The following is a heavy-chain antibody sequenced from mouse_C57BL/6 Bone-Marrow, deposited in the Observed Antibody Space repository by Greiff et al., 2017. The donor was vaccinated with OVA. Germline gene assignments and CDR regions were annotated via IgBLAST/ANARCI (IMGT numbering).Heavy chain of an antibody. V-gene: IGHV1-64*01. Sequence: VQLQQPGAELVKPGASVKLSCKASGYTFTSYWMHWVKQRPGQGLEWIGMIHPNSGSTNYNEKLKSKATLTVDKSSSTAYMQLSSLTSEDSAVYYCAIDSSGYLSWFAYWGQGTLVTVSA. D-gene: IGHD3-2*02. CDR2: IHPNSGST. J-gene: IGHJ3*01. CDR3: AIDSSGYLSWFAY. CDR1: GYTFTSYW.